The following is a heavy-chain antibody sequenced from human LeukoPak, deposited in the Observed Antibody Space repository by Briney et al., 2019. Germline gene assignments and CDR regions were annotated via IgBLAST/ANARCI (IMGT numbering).Heavy chain of an antibody. CDR3: ARDYYGSGSHEDY. CDR1: GYAFTGYY. Sequence: GASVKVSCKASGYAFTGYYIHWVRQAPGQGLEWVGWINPNSGGTNYAQKFQGRVTMTRDTSISTAYMELSRLTSDDTAVYYCARDYYGSGSHEDYWGQGTLVTVSS. CDR2: INPNSGGT. J-gene: IGHJ4*02. V-gene: IGHV1-2*02. D-gene: IGHD3-10*01.